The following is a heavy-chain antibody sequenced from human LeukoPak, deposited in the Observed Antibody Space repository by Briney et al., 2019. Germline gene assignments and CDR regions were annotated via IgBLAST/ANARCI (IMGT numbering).Heavy chain of an antibody. V-gene: IGHV1-46*01. Sequence: ASVKVSCKVSGYTFTSYYMHWVRQAPGQGLEWMGIINPSGGSTSYAQKFQGRVTMTRGTSTSTVYMELSSLRSEDTAVYYCARDLYRYSGYDMGNFDYWGQGTLATVSS. CDR3: ARDLYRYSGYDMGNFDY. D-gene: IGHD5-12*01. CDR2: INPSGGST. J-gene: IGHJ4*02. CDR1: GYTFTSYY.